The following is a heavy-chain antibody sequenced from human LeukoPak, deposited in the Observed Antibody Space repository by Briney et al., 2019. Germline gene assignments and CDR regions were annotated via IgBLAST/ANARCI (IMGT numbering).Heavy chain of an antibody. CDR1: GGSISSGGYS. Sequence: SETLSLTCAVSGGSISSGGYSWSWIRQPPGKGLEWIGYIYHSGSTYYNPSLKSRVTTSVDRSKNQFSLKLSSVTAADTAVYYCARARDSSGYYSDAFDIWGQGTMVTVSS. D-gene: IGHD3-22*01. V-gene: IGHV4-30-2*01. CDR2: IYHSGST. J-gene: IGHJ3*02. CDR3: ARARDSSGYYSDAFDI.